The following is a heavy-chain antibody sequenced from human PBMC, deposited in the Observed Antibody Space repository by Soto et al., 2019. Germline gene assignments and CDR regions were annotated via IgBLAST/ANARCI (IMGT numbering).Heavy chain of an antibody. J-gene: IGHJ4*02. CDR2: ISYDGSNK. Sequence: PGGSLRLSCAASGFTFSSYGMHWVRQAPGKGLEWVAVISYDGSNKYYADSVKGRFTISRDNSKNTLYLQMNSLRAEDTAVYYCAKEEDSSSSTPSDYWGQGTLVTVSS. D-gene: IGHD6-6*01. CDR3: AKEEDSSSSTPSDY. V-gene: IGHV3-30*18. CDR1: GFTFSSYG.